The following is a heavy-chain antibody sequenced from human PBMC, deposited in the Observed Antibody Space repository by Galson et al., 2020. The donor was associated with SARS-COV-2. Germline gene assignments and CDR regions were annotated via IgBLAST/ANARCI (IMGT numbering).Heavy chain of an antibody. CDR2: ISYDGSNK. D-gene: IGHD6-13*01. CDR1: GFTFSSYG. J-gene: IGHJ4*02. V-gene: IGHV3-30*03. Sequence: GGSLRLSCAASGFTFSSYGMHWVRQAPGKGLEWVAVISYDGSNKYYADSVKGRFTISRDNSKNTLYLQMNSLRAEDTAVYYCATPLAAADPGDDYWGQGTLVTVSS. CDR3: ATPLAAADPGDDY.